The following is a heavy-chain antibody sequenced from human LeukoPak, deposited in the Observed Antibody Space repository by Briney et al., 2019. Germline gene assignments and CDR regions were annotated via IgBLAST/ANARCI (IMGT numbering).Heavy chain of an antibody. V-gene: IGHV3-21*01. CDR1: GFTFSSYW. CDR2: ISSSSSYI. CDR3: ARGFYDSSGYYFSAEYFQH. J-gene: IGHJ1*01. D-gene: IGHD3-22*01. Sequence: GGSLRLSCAASGFTFSSYWMNWVSQAPGKGLEWVSSISSSSSYIYYADSVKGRFTISRDNAKNSLYLQMNSLRAEDTAVYYCARGFYDSSGYYFSAEYFQHWGQGTLVTVSS.